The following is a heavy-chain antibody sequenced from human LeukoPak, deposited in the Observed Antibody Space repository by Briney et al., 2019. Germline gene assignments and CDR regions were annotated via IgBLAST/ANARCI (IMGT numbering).Heavy chain of an antibody. Sequence: GGSLRLSCAASGFTFSSYWMSWVRQAPGKGLEWVSVIYSGGSTYYADSVKGRFTISRDNSKNTLYLQMNSLRAEDTAVYYCARGVSLRFLEWLPYYGMDVWGQGTTVTVSS. D-gene: IGHD3-3*01. CDR3: ARGVSLRFLEWLPYYGMDV. CDR2: IYSGGST. CDR1: GFTFSSYW. V-gene: IGHV3-66*01. J-gene: IGHJ6*02.